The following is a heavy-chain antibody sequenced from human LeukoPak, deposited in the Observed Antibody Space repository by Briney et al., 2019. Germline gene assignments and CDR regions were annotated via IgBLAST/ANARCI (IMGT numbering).Heavy chain of an antibody. Sequence: GGSLRLSCAASGLDFSAYSIDWVRQAPGKGLEWVSYISSSSSNIYHADSVKGRFTISRDNAKNSLHLQMNSLRAEDTAVYYCARVGRSGWTVDYWGQGTLVTVSS. J-gene: IGHJ4*02. V-gene: IGHV3-48*04. CDR1: GLDFSAYS. CDR2: ISSSSSNI. D-gene: IGHD6-19*01. CDR3: ARVGRSGWTVDY.